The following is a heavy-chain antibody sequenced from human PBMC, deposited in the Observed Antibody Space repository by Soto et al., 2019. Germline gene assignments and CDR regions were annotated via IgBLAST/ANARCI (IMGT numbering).Heavy chain of an antibody. J-gene: IGHJ4*02. CDR3: ARDRYGGVISL. D-gene: IGHD3-10*01. Sequence: PGGSLRFSCGASGLTFSSYGMHWVRQAPGKGLEWVAVISYDGSNKYYADSVKGRFTISRDNSKNTLYLQMNSLRAEDTAVYYCARDRYGGVISLWGQGTLVTVSS. CDR2: ISYDGSNK. V-gene: IGHV3-30*03. CDR1: GLTFSSYG.